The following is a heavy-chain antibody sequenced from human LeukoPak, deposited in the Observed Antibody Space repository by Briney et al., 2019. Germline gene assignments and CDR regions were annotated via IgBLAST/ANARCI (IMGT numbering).Heavy chain of an antibody. Sequence: QPSETLSLTCTVSGGSISSSSYYWGWIRQPPGKGLEWIGSIYYSGSTYYNPSLKSRVTISVDTSKNQFSLKLSSVTAADTAVYYCARDTGANWGQGTLVTVSS. CDR1: GGSISSSSYY. J-gene: IGHJ4*02. CDR3: ARDTGAN. CDR2: IYYSGST. D-gene: IGHD1-26*01. V-gene: IGHV4-39*02.